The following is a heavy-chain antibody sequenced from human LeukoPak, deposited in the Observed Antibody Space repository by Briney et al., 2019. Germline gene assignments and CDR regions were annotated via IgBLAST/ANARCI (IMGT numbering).Heavy chain of an antibody. Sequence: GASLKISYQGSGSSFTNYWIDWVRPMPGKGLEWMGIIYPGDSDTRYSPSFQGQVTISADKSIRTAYLQWSGLKASDTAMYYCARQVGDYYDSSGYSLEGGQGTLVTVSS. J-gene: IGHJ4*02. CDR3: ARQVGDYYDSSGYSLE. CDR2: IYPGDSDT. CDR1: GSSFTNYW. D-gene: IGHD3-22*01. V-gene: IGHV5-51*01.